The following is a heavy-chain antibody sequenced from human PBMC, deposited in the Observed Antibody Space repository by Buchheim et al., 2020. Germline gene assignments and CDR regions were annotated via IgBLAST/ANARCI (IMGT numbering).Heavy chain of an antibody. CDR1: GGSISSSNW. J-gene: IGHJ4*02. D-gene: IGHD3-10*01. Sequence: QVQLQESGPGLVKPSGTLSLTCAVSGGSISSSNWWSWVRQPPGKGLEWIGEIYHSGSTNYNPSLKSRVTISVDKSKNHFSLKLSAVTAAHTGVYYCAREGSGWFGDSPYGGPDYWGQGTL. CDR2: IYHSGST. V-gene: IGHV4-4*02. CDR3: AREGSGWFGDSPYGGPDY.